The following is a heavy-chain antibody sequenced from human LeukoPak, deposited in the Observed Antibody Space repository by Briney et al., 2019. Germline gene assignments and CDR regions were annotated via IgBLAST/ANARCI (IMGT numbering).Heavy chain of an antibody. V-gene: IGHV4-34*01. CDR3: ARGAGYCSSTSCYATYYYYYMDV. D-gene: IGHD2-2*01. CDR1: GGSFSGYY. CDR2: INNSGST. J-gene: IGHJ6*03. Sequence: PSETLSLTCAVYGGSFSGYYWSWIRQPPARGLEWIGEINNSGSTNYNPSLKSRVTISVDTSKNQFSLKLSSVTAADTAVYHCARGAGYCSSTSCYATYYYYYMDVWGKGTTVTVSS.